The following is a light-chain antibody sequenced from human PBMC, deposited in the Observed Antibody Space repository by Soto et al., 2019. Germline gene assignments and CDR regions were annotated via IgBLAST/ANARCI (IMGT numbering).Light chain of an antibody. CDR1: HDIGKS. CDR2: DAS. J-gene: IGKJ1*01. CDR3: LQHNSYPWT. Sequence: DFQMTQFPPSLSASIGDRVTVTCRASHDIGKSLAWYQQRPGKSPSLLIYDASTLQSGVPARFSGSGSGTDFTLAINTLRPEDVATYYCLQHNSYPWTCGQGTKVEIK. V-gene: IGKV1-27*01.